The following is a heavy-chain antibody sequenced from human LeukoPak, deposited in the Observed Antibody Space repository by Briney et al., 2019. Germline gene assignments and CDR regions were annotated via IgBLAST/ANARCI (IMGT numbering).Heavy chain of an antibody. Sequence: SGPTLVKPTQTLTLTCTFSGFSLSTSGVGVGWIRQPPGKALEWLALIYWDDDKRYSPSLKSRLTITKDTSKNQVVLTMTNMDPVDTATYYCAHRGPSTLWFGELLYSSDWFDPWGQGTLVTVSS. CDR1: GFSLSTSGVG. CDR3: AHRGPSTLWFGELLYSSDWFDP. D-gene: IGHD3-10*01. J-gene: IGHJ5*02. CDR2: IYWDDDK. V-gene: IGHV2-5*02.